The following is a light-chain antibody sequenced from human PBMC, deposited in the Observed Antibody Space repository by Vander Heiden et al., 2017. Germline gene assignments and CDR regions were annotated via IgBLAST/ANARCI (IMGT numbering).Light chain of an antibody. Sequence: QSALTQPASVSGSPGQSITISCTGTSSDVGSYNLVSWYQQHPGKAPKLMIYEVSERPSGVSNRFSGSKSGNTASLTISGLQAEDEADYYCFSYAGSSFYVFGTGTKVTVL. CDR2: EVS. V-gene: IGLV2-23*02. CDR3: FSYAGSSFYV. J-gene: IGLJ1*01. CDR1: SSDVGSYNL.